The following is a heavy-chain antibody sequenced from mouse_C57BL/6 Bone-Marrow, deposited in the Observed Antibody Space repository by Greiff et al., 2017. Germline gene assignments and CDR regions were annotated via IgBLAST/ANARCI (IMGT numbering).Heavy chain of an antibody. CDR1: GFTFSSYA. V-gene: IGHV5-4*03. CDR3: ARGVVASPYWYFDV. CDR2: ISDGGSYT. J-gene: IGHJ1*03. Sequence: EVMLVESGGGLVKPGGSLKLSCAASGFTFSSYAMSWVRQTPEKRLEWVATISDGGSYTYYPDNVKGRFTISRDNAKNNLYLQMSHLKSEDTAMYYCARGVVASPYWYFDVWGTGTTVTVSS. D-gene: IGHD1-1*01.